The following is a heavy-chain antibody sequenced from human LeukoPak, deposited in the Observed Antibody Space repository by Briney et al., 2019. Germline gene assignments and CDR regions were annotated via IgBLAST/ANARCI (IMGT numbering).Heavy chain of an antibody. D-gene: IGHD2-2*01. V-gene: IGHV3-23*01. CDR2: ISGSGGST. CDR3: AKLYCSSTSCSRGGYFDY. CDR1: GFTFSSCA. Sequence: GGSLRLSCAASGFTFSSCAMSWVRQAPGKGLEWVSAISGSGGSTYYADSVKGRFTISRDNSKNTLYLQMNSLRAEDTAVYYCAKLYCSSTSCSRGGYFDYWGRGTLVTVSS. J-gene: IGHJ4*02.